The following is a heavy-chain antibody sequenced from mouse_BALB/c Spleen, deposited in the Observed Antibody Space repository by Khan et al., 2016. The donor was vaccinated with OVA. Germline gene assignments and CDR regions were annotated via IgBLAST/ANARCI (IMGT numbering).Heavy chain of an antibody. D-gene: IGHD2-14*01. CDR1: GFSLSRYN. V-gene: IGHV2-6-4*01. CDR2: IWGGGGT. J-gene: IGHJ4*01. CDR3: ARAYYRYDGYYAMDY. Sequence: QVQLKQSGPGLVAPSQSLSITCTVSGFSLSRYNIHWVRQPPGKGLEWLGMIWGGGGTDYNSTLKSRLIISKDNYKRQVLLKLNSLQTDDSAMYYCARAYYRYDGYYAMDYWGQGTSVTVSS.